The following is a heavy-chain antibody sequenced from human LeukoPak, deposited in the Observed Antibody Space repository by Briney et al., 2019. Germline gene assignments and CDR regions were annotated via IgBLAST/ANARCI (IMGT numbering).Heavy chain of an antibody. CDR2: MNPNSGNT. Sequence: ASVKVFCKASGYTFTSYDINWVRQATGQGLEWMGWMNPNSGNTGYAQKFQGRVTMTRNTSISTAYMELSSLRSEDTAVYYCARHYSSSYFDYWGQGTLVTVSS. V-gene: IGHV1-8*01. J-gene: IGHJ4*02. CDR3: ARHYSSSYFDY. D-gene: IGHD6-19*01. CDR1: GYTFTSYD.